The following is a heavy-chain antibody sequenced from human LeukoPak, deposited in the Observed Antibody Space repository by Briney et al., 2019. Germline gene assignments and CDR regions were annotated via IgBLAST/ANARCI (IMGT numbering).Heavy chain of an antibody. CDR2: INHSGST. D-gene: IGHD3-10*01. CDR1: GGSISSSSYY. Sequence: PSETLSLTCTVSGGSISSSSYYWGWIRQPPGKGLEWIGEINHSGSTNYNPSLKSRVTISVDTSKNQFSLKLSSVTAADTAVYYCARLEGSGSGILGLSDYFDYWGQGTLVTVSS. CDR3: ARLEGSGSGILGLSDYFDY. V-gene: IGHV4-39*07. J-gene: IGHJ4*02.